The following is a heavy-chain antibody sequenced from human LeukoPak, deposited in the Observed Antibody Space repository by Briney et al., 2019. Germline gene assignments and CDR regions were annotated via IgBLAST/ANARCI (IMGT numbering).Heavy chain of an antibody. CDR2: IYYSGST. CDR1: GGSVSSGSYY. D-gene: IGHD5-18*01. Sequence: SETLSLTCTVSGGSVSSGSYYWSWIRQPPGKGLEWIGYIYYSGSTNYNPSLKSRVTISVDTSKNQFSLKLSSVTAADTAVYYCATPNSYGYGFDYWGQGTLVTVSS. J-gene: IGHJ4*02. CDR3: ATPNSYGYGFDY. V-gene: IGHV4-61*01.